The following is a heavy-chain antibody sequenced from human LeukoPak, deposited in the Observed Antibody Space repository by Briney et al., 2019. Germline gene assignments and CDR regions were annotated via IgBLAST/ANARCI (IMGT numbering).Heavy chain of an antibody. CDR3: ARGWVVVVPAASVYMNV. J-gene: IGHJ6*03. CDR1: GYTFTGYY. D-gene: IGHD2-2*01. Sequence: ASVKVSCKASGYTFTGYYMHWVRQAPGQGLEWMGWINPNSGGTNYAQKFQGRVTMTRDTSISTAYMELSRLRSDDTAVYYCARGWVVVVPAASVYMNVWGKGTTVTVSS. V-gene: IGHV1-2*02. CDR2: INPNSGGT.